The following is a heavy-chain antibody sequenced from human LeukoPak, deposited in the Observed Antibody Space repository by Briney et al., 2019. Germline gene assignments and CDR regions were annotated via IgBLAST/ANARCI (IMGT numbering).Heavy chain of an antibody. D-gene: IGHD6-13*01. CDR3: ARYGSSWVGDN. Sequence: GGSLRLSCAASGFTFSSYSMNWVRQAPGKGLEWVSSISSSSSYIYYADSVKGRFTISRDNAKNSLYLQMNSLRAEDTAVYYCARYGSSWVGDNWGQGTLVTVSS. V-gene: IGHV3-21*01. CDR1: GFTFSSYS. CDR2: ISSSSSYI. J-gene: IGHJ4*02.